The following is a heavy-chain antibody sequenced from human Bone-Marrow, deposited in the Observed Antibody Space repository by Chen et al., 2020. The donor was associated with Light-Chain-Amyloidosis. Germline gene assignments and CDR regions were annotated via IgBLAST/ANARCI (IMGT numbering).Heavy chain of an antibody. Sequence: QLQLQESGSGLVKPSETLSLTCAVSSGSITSGGYSWSWIRQPPGKGLEWIGYIYHSGSTYYNPSLKRRVSISVDRSKSQLCVKLTSVTAADTAVYYCARVVGCTGGSCYHDLDIWGQGTLVTGSS. CDR3: ARVVGCTGGSCYHDLDI. CDR2: IYHSGST. D-gene: IGHD2-15*01. CDR1: SGSITSGGYS. V-gene: IGHV4-30-2*01. J-gene: IGHJ4*02.